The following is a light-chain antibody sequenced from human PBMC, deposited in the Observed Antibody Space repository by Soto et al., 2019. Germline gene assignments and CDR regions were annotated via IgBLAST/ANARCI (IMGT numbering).Light chain of an antibody. V-gene: IGKV3-20*01. CDR2: DVS. J-gene: IGKJ1*01. CDR1: HSVSSNY. Sequence: EIVLTQSPGTLSLSQGERATLSCRSSHSVSSNYLAWYQQKPGQAPRLLIYDVSSRATGIPDRFSGSGSGTDFTLTISRLEPVDFAVHYCQQYGISPTFGQGTKVEIK. CDR3: QQYGISPT.